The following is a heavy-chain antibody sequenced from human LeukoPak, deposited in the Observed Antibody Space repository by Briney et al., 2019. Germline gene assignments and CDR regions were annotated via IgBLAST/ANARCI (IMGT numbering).Heavy chain of an antibody. CDR2: IYYSGST. D-gene: IGHD3-9*01. J-gene: IGHJ4*02. Sequence: SETLSLTCTVSGGSISSSSYYWGWIRQPPGKGLEWIGSIYYSGSTYYNPSLKSRVTISVDTSKNQFSLKLSSVTAADTAVYYCATFGVLRYFDWNQTRDCWGQGTLVTVSS. CDR3: ATFGVLRYFDWNQTRDC. CDR1: GGSISSSSYY. V-gene: IGHV4-39*01.